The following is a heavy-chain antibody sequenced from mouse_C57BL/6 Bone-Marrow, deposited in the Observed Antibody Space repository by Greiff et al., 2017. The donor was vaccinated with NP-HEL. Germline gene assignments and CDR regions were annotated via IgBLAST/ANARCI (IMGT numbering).Heavy chain of an antibody. V-gene: IGHV1-39*01. CDR3: AKTTVANFDY. D-gene: IGHD1-1*01. CDR2: INPNHGTT. Sequence: EVKLQESGPELVKPGASVKISCKASGYSFTDYNMNWVKQSNGKSLEWIGVINPNHGTTSYNQKFKGKATLTVDQSSSTAYMQLNSLTSEDSAVYYCAKTTVANFDYWGQGTTLTVSS. J-gene: IGHJ2*01. CDR1: GYSFTDYN.